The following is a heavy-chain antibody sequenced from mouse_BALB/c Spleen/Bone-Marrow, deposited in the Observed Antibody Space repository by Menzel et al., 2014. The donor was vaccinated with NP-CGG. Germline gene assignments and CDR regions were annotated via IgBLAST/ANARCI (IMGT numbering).Heavy chain of an antibody. Sequence: EVQRVESGGGLVQPGGSLRLSCATSGFTFTDYYMNWVRQPPGKALEWLGFIRNRANGYTTEFSASVKGRFTISRGNSQSILYLQINTLRAEDSATYYCARYDGYSDNAMDYWGQGTSVTVSS. J-gene: IGHJ4*01. V-gene: IGHV7-3*02. CDR2: IRNRANGYTT. CDR1: GFTFTDYY. CDR3: ARYDGYSDNAMDY. D-gene: IGHD2-3*01.